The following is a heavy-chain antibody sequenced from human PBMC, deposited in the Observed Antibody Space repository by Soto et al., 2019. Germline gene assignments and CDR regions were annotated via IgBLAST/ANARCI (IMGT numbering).Heavy chain of an antibody. J-gene: IGHJ4*02. Sequence: SKTLSLTCTVSRGSISSDLYYWSWIRQPPGKGLEWIGHIYYGGSTYYNPSLMGRVTISVDTSKKQFSLRLSSVTAADTAVYYCAIGNYCRGGPCNYFIDYWSKGPLVTVSS. CDR1: RGSISSDLYY. CDR2: IYYGGST. CDR3: AIGNYCRGGPCNYFIDY. D-gene: IGHD2-15*01. V-gene: IGHV4-30-4*01.